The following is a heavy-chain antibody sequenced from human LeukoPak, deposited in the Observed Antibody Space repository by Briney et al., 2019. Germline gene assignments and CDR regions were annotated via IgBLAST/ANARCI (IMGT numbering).Heavy chain of an antibody. CDR3: AGGYSGSYSYYYYGMDV. D-gene: IGHD1-26*01. CDR2: ISSSSSYI. CDR1: GFTFSSYS. J-gene: IGHJ6*02. Sequence: PGGSLRLSCAASGFTFSSYSMNWVRQAPGKGLEWVSSISSSSSYIYYADSVKGRFTISRDNAKNSLYLQMNSLRAEDTAVYYCAGGYSGSYSYYYYGMDVWGQETTVTVSS. V-gene: IGHV3-21*01.